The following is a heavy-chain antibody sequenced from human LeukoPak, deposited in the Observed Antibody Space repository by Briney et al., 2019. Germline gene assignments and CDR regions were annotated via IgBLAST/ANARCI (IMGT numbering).Heavy chain of an antibody. CDR1: GFTFSTYA. D-gene: IGHD6-13*01. V-gene: IGHV3-23*01. CDR3: ARDRGSRWFGPIDY. Sequence: GGSLRLSCAASGFTFSTYAMSWVRQAPGKGLEWVSAISGRGVSTSYADSVRGRFTISRDNSKNTLHLQMNSLRAEDTAVYYCARDRGSRWFGPIDYWGLGTLVTVSS. J-gene: IGHJ4*02. CDR2: ISGRGVST.